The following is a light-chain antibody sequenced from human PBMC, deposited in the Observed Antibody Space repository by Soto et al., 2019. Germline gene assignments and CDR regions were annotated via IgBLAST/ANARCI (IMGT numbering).Light chain of an antibody. CDR3: SSFTSSSTQV. CDR2: EVS. Sequence: QSVLNQPASVSGSPGQSITISCTGTSSDVGGYNYVSWYQQHPGKVPKLMIYEVSNRPSGVVNRFSGSKSGNTASLTISGLQAEDEADYYCSSFTSSSTQVFGTGTKLTVL. J-gene: IGLJ1*01. CDR1: SSDVGGYNY. V-gene: IGLV2-14*01.